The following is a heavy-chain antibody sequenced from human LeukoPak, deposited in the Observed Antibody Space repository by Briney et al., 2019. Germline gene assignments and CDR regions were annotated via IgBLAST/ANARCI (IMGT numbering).Heavy chain of an antibody. V-gene: IGHV4-34*01. CDR2: INHSGST. CDR1: GGSFSGYY. D-gene: IGHD1-26*01. CDR3: ARAQRDSGSYYYFDY. Sequence: SETLSLTCAVYGGSFSGYYWSWIRQPPGKGLEWIGEINHSGSTNYNPSLKSRVTISVDTSKNQFSLKLSSVTAADTAVYYCARAQRDSGSYYYFDYWGQGTLVTVSS. J-gene: IGHJ4*02.